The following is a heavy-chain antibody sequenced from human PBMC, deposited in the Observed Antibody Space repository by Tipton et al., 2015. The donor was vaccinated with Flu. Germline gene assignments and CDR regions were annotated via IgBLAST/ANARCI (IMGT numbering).Heavy chain of an antibody. CDR2: IYTTGST. CDR3: ARSPSYSGSGIYPYYFDD. V-gene: IGHV4-61*02. D-gene: IGHD3-10*01. J-gene: IGHJ4*02. CDR1: GGFITSGSYY. Sequence: TLSLTCTVSGGFITSGSYYWSWIRQSAGKGLEWIGRIYTTGSTNYNPSLRSRVTISGDTSKNQFSLQLNSVTADDTAVYYCARSPSYSGSGIYPYYFDDWGQGTLVTVSS.